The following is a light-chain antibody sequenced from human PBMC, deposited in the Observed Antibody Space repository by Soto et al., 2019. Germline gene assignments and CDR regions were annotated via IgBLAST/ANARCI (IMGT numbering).Light chain of an antibody. CDR1: QSLVHSDGNTD. CDR2: KIS. V-gene: IGKV2-24*01. Sequence: DIVLTQTPLSSPVTVGQPASISCRSSQSLVHSDGNTDLSWLQQRPGQPPRLLIYKISRRFSGVPDRCSGSGAGTEFTLKISKVEVEDVEVYYCMQATQFPRTFGQGTKLEIK. J-gene: IGKJ2*02. CDR3: MQATQFPRT.